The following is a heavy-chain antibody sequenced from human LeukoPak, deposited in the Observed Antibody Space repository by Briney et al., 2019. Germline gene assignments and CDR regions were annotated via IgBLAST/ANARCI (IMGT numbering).Heavy chain of an antibody. CDR3: ASRYCSGGSCYDGVVY. D-gene: IGHD2-15*01. Sequence: VASVKVSCKASGYTFTGYYMHWVRQAPGQGLEWMGWINPNSGGTNYAQKFQGRVTMTRDTSISTAYMELSRLRSDDTAVYYCASRYCSGGSCYDGVVYWGQGILVTVSS. CDR1: GYTFTGYY. V-gene: IGHV1-2*02. CDR2: INPNSGGT. J-gene: IGHJ4*02.